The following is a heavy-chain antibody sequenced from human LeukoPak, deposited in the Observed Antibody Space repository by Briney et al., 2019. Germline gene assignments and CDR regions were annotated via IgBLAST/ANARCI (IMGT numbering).Heavy chain of an antibody. CDR3: TRHLAPIGRPNWFDP. V-gene: IGHV3-15*01. J-gene: IGHJ5*02. Sequence: KPGGSLRLSCAVSGLSFSDAWMNWVRQAPGKGLERVGHITRKADGETTDYAAPVKGRFTISRDDSKNTLYLQMNSLKTEDTAVYYCTRHLAPIGRPNWFDPWGQGTLVTVSS. CDR2: ITRKADGETT. CDR1: GLSFSDAW. D-gene: IGHD1-26*01.